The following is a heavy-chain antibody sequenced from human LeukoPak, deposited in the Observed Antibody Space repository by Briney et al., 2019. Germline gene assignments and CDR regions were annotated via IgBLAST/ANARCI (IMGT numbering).Heavy chain of an antibody. V-gene: IGHV3-30*18. D-gene: IGHD6-13*01. CDR3: AKTSAALENYYYGMDV. Sequence: GGSLRLSCAASGFTFSGYGMPWVRQAPGKGLEWVAVISYDGSNKYYADSVKGRFTISRDNSKNTLYLQMNSLRAEDTAVYYCAKTSAALENYYYGMDVWGQGTTVTVSS. CDR1: GFTFSGYG. J-gene: IGHJ6*02. CDR2: ISYDGSNK.